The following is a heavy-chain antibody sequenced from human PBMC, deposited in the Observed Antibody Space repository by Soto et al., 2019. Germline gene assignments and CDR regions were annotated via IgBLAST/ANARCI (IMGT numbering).Heavy chain of an antibody. CDR1: GFTLSNYS. CDR2: ISKSSSAI. J-gene: IGHJ4*01. Sequence: GGSLRLSCAASGFTLSNYSMNWVRQAPGKGLEWISYISKSSSAIYYADSVKGRFTISRDNANNLLFLQMNTLRDEDTAIYYCAGDGLYNYYDIDVWGQGILVTVSS. V-gene: IGHV3-48*02. D-gene: IGHD3-22*01. CDR3: AGDGLYNYYDIDV.